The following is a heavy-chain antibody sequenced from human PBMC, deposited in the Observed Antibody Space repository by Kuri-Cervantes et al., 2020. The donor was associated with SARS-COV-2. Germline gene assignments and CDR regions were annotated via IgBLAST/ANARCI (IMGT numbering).Heavy chain of an antibody. D-gene: IGHD3-22*01. V-gene: IGHV4-30-2*01. CDR1: GGTIASDGYP. Sequence: LRLSCGVSGGTIASDGYPWSWIRQPPGKGLEFIGFIHASGSAYYNPSLQSRVTISVDRSKTQFSLTVTSVTAADTAVYYCARVAGCVGSFCYYTNWFDHWGHGTLVTVSS. J-gene: IGHJ5*02. CDR3: ARVAGCVGSFCYYTNWFDH. CDR2: IHASGSA.